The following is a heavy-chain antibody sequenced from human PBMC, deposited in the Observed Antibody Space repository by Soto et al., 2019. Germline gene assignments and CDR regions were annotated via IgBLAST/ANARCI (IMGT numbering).Heavy chain of an antibody. CDR1: GFTFGDYA. CDR3: TRGFYDYVWGRYRYFGMDV. J-gene: IGHJ6*02. D-gene: IGHD3-16*02. V-gene: IGHV3-49*04. Sequence: GGSLRLSCTASGFTFGDYAMSWVRQAPGKGLEWVGFIRSKAYGGTTEYAASVKGRFTISRDDSKSIAYLQMNSLKTEDTAVYYCTRGFYDYVWGRYRYFGMDVWGQGNTVTVSS. CDR2: IRSKAYGGTT.